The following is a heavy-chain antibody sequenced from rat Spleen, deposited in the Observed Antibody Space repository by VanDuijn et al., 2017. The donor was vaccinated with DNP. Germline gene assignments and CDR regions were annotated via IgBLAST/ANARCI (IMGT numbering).Heavy chain of an antibody. CDR1: GFIFSDYN. CDR3: ATEAPAGY. V-gene: IGHV5-7*01. J-gene: IGHJ2*01. CDR2: ISYDGSST. Sequence: EVQLVESGGGLVQPGRSLKLSCAASGFIFSDYNMAWVRQAPKKGLEWVATISYDGSSTYYRDSVKGRFTISRDNAKSTLYLQMDSLRSKKTATYYCATEAPAGYWGQGVMVTVSS.